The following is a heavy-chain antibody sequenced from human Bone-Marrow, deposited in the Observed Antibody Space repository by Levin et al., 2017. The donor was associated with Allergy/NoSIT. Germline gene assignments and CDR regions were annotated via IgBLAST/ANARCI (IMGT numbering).Heavy chain of an antibody. CDR3: ARGWEGSVGWYFDL. CDR2: MNPNSGNT. Sequence: GESLKISCRASGYSFRDYDLNWVRQATGQGLEWMGWMNPNSGNTGYAHKFQGRVSMTRDNSLSTAYMELTSLTSDDTAVYYCARGWEGSVGWYFDLWGQGTLVSVSS. D-gene: IGHD1-26*01. J-gene: IGHJ2*01. V-gene: IGHV1-8*01. CDR1: GYSFRDYD.